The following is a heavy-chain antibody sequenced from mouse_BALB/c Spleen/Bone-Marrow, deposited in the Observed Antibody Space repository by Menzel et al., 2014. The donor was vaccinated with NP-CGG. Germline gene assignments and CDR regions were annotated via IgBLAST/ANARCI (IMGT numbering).Heavy chain of an antibody. D-gene: IGHD1-1*01. CDR3: ARRTTTVVATDY. CDR2: INPSNGRT. CDR1: GYTFXSYW. Sequence: VQLQESGAELVKPGASVKLSCKASGYTFXSYWTHWVKQRPGQGLEWIGEINPSNGRTNYNEKFKSKATLTVDKSSSTAYMQLSSLTSEDSAVYYCARRTTTVVATDYWGQGTTLTVSS. J-gene: IGHJ2*01. V-gene: IGHV1S81*02.